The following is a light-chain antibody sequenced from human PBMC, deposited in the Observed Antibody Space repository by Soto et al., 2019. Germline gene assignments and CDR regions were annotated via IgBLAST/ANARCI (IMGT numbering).Light chain of an antibody. J-gene: IGKJ3*01. CDR2: AAS. CDR1: QDIRNF. V-gene: IGKV1-27*01. Sequence: DIQMTQSPTSLSASVGDRVTITCRASQDIRNFVAWYQQKPGKAPKLLIYAASTLQPGVPYRFSGSGSGTDFTLTTNSLQPEDVATYSCQKYSSVPVFGPGTKVEIK. CDR3: QKYSSVPV.